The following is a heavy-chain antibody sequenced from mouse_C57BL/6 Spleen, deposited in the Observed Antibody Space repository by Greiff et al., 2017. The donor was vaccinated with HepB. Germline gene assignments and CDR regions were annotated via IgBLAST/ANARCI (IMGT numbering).Heavy chain of an antibody. J-gene: IGHJ2*01. V-gene: IGHV1-18*01. CDR1: GYTFTDYN. CDR2: INPNNGGT. Sequence: EVQLQQSGPELVKPGASVKIPCKASGYTFTDYNMDWVKQSHGKSLEWIGDINPNNGGTNYNQKFKGKATLTVDTSSSTAYMELRSLTSEDTAVYYCARGEAGSAPFDYWGQGTTLTVSS. D-gene: IGHD4-1*01. CDR3: ARGEAGSAPFDY.